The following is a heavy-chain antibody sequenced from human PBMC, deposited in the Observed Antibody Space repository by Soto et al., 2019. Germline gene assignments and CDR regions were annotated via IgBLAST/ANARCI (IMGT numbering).Heavy chain of an antibody. CDR1: GFAFRNSV. D-gene: IGHD1-7*01. J-gene: IGHJ6*01. V-gene: IGHV3-23*01. Sequence: EVHLLQSGGGLVQPGGSLRLSCVGSGFAFRNSVMSWVRQAPGKGLEWVSVIPGSGSGTYYADSVKGRFTVSRDNSKSTLYLQMSSLRAEDTAVYYCAKEKGESGSTYPDYYYYFDMDVWGQGTTVTVSS. CDR2: IPGSGSGT. CDR3: AKEKGESGSTYPDYYYYFDMDV.